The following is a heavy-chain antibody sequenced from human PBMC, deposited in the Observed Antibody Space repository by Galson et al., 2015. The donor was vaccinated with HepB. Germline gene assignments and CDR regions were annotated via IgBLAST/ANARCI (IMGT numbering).Heavy chain of an antibody. CDR3: AKVPTYYYDSSGYYHFDY. J-gene: IGHJ4*02. V-gene: IGHV3-23*01. D-gene: IGHD3-22*01. Sequence: SLRLSCAASGFTFSSYAMSWVRQAPGKGLEWVSAISGSGGSTYYADSVKGRFTISRDNSKNTLYLQMNSLRAEDTAVYYCAKVPTYYYDSSGYYHFDYWGQGTLVTVSS. CDR1: GFTFSSYA. CDR2: ISGSGGST.